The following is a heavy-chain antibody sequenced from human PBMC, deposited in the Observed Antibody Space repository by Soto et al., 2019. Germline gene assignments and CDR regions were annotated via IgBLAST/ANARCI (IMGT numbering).Heavy chain of an antibody. CDR2: ISGSGGST. Sequence: EVQLLESGGGLVQPGGSLRLSCAASGFTFSSYAMNWVRQAPGKGLEWVSVISGSGGSTYYADSVKGRFTISSDNSKNTLYLQMTRLSAEDTAVYYCARRSSGWYFDYWGHGTLVTVSS. CDR1: GFTFSSYA. CDR3: ARRSSGWYFDY. D-gene: IGHD6-19*01. J-gene: IGHJ4*01. V-gene: IGHV3-23*01.